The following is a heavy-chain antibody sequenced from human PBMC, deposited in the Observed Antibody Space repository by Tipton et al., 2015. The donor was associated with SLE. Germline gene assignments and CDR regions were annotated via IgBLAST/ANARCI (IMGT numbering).Heavy chain of an antibody. D-gene: IGHD3-3*01. CDR1: GGSVSPYY. V-gene: IGHV4-59*02. Sequence: TLSLTCTVSGGSVSPYYWGWIRQSPGKGLEWIGYVHSTGTPNYNPSLKRRVIISVDASKNQFSLKLNSVTAADTAVYYCARDATLVHIFGAVKSLDSWGQGHLVVVSP. CDR3: ARDATLVHIFGAVKSLDS. CDR2: VHSTGTP. J-gene: IGHJ4*02.